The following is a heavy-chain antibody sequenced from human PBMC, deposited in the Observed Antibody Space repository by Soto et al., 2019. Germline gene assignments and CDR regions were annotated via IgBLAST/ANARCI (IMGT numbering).Heavy chain of an antibody. J-gene: IGHJ4*02. Sequence: QVQLQESGPGLVKPSQTLSLTCTVSGGPISSGAYYWSWIRQHPGKGLEWIGYIYYSGSTYYNPSLKSRVTISVDTSKNQFSLKLSSVTAADTAVYYCARVGSGSYYFDYWGQGTLVTVSS. CDR1: GGPISSGAYY. CDR2: IYYSGST. D-gene: IGHD3-10*01. V-gene: IGHV4-31*03. CDR3: ARVGSGSYYFDY.